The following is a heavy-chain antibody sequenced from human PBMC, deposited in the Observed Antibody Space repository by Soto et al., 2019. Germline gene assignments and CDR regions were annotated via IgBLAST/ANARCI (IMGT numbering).Heavy chain of an antibody. CDR3: ARDVSPGSSSLYLDAFDI. Sequence: EVQLVESGGGLIQPGGSLRLSCAASGFTFSNSWMTWVRQAPGKGLEWVANIKRDGSQKSYLDSVRGRFTISRDNAKNSLYLKMDSLTVEDTALYYCARDVSPGSSSLYLDAFDIWGQGTMVTVSS. D-gene: IGHD3-10*01. V-gene: IGHV3-7*05. J-gene: IGHJ3*02. CDR1: GFTFSNSW. CDR2: IKRDGSQK.